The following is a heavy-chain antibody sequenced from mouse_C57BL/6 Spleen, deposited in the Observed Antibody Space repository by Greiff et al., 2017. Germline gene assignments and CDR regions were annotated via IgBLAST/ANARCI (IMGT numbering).Heavy chain of an antibody. CDR3: ARSGYYGSSYRYFDV. CDR2: INPGSGGT. Sequence: VKLMESGAELVRPGTSVKVSCKASGYAFTNYLIEWVKQRPGQGLEWIGVINPGSGGTNYNEKFKGKATLTADKSSSTAYMQLSSLTSEDSAVYFCARSGYYGSSYRYFDVWGTGTTVTVSS. CDR1: GYAFTNYL. V-gene: IGHV1-54*01. D-gene: IGHD1-1*01. J-gene: IGHJ1*03.